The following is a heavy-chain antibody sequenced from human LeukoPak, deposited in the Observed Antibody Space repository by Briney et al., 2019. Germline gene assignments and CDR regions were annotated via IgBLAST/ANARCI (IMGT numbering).Heavy chain of an antibody. Sequence: GGSLRLSCAASGFTLSSYAMHWVRQAPGKGLEWVAVISYDGSNKYYADSVKGRFTISRDNSKNTLYLQMNSLRAEDTAVYYCARVLYSSSWSDYWGQGTLVTVSS. CDR1: GFTLSSYA. D-gene: IGHD6-13*01. CDR2: ISYDGSNK. J-gene: IGHJ4*02. CDR3: ARVLYSSSWSDY. V-gene: IGHV3-30-3*01.